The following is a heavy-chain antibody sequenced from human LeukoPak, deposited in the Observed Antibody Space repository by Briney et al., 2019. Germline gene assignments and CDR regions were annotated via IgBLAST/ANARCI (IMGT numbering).Heavy chain of an antibody. V-gene: IGHV3-7*01. CDR2: IKQDGSEK. D-gene: IGHD2-15*01. CDR1: GFTLSSYW. CDR3: ARDRGDKDYYYYMDV. Sequence: PGGSLRLSCAASGFTLSSYWMSWVRQAPGKGLEWVANIKQDGSEKYYVDSVKGRFTISRDNAKNSLYLQMNSLRAEDTAVYYCARDRGDKDYYYYMDVWGKGTTVTVSS. J-gene: IGHJ6*03.